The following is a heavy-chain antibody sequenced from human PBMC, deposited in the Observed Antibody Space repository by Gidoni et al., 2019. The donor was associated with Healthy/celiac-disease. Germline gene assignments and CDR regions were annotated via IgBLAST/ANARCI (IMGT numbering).Heavy chain of an antibody. CDR2: IIPILGIA. CDR1: GGTFSSYA. V-gene: IGHV1-69*04. D-gene: IGHD1-26*01. J-gene: IGHJ4*02. CDR3: ARGLKVGAYYFDY. Sequence: QVQLVQSGAEVKKHGSSVKVSCKASGGTFSSYAISWVRQAPGQGLEWMGRIIPILGIANYAQKFQGRVTITADKSTSTAYMELSSLRSEDTAVYYCARGLKVGAYYFDYWGQGTLVTVSS.